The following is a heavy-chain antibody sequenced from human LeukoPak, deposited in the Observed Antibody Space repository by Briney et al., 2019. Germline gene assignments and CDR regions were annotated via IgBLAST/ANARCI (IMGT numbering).Heavy chain of an antibody. CDR2: ISSGSANT. V-gene: IGHV3-21*01. D-gene: IGHD5-18*01. J-gene: IGHJ4*02. CDR3: FSSYGY. CDR1: GFTFSSNV. Sequence: GGSLRLSCAASGFTFSSNVMSWVRQAPGKGLEWVSSISSGSANTYYADSVKGRFTISRDNAENSLFLQMNSLRVEDTAVYYCFSSYGYWGQGTLVTVSS.